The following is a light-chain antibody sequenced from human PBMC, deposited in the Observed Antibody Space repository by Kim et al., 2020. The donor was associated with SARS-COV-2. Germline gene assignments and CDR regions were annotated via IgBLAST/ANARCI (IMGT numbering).Light chain of an antibody. Sequence: VSPGERATISCRASESVGSRLAWYQHKPGQAPRLIIYDASTRASGIPSRFSGGGSDTEFTLTISSLQSEDCALYFCQHYNQWPPYTFGQGTKLEI. CDR2: DAS. CDR1: ESVGSR. J-gene: IGKJ2*01. V-gene: IGKV3-15*01. CDR3: QHYNQWPPYT.